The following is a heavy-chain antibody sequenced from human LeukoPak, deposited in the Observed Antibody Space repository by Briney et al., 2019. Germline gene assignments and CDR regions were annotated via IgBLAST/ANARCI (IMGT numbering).Heavy chain of an antibody. CDR2: ISYDGSNK. CDR1: GFTFSSYG. V-gene: IGHV3-30*18. CDR3: AKDQGTVRGTTQDY. J-gene: IGHJ4*02. D-gene: IGHD1/OR15-1a*01. Sequence: GGSLRLSCAASGFTFSSYGMHWVRQAPGKGLEWVAVISYDGSNKYYADSVKGRFTISRDNSKNTLYLQMNSLRAEDTAVYYCAKDQGTVRGTTQDYWGQGTLVTVSS.